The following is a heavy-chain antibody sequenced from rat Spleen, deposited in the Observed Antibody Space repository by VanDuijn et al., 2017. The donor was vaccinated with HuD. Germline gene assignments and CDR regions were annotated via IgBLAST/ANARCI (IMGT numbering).Heavy chain of an antibody. D-gene: IGHD1-7*01. Sequence: QVQLKESGPGLVQPSQTLSLTCTVSGFSLTGNNVHWVRQPPGKGLEWMGRMRYDGDTYYNSALKSRLSISRDTSKNQVFLKMNSLQTDDTAIYYCTRLGDFDYWGQGVMVTVSS. CDR2: MRYDGDT. J-gene: IGHJ2*01. CDR3: TRLGDFDY. V-gene: IGHV2S30*01. CDR1: GFSLTGNN.